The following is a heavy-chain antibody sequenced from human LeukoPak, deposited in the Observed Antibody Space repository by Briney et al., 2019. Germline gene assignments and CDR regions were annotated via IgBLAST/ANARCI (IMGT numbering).Heavy chain of an antibody. V-gene: IGHV3-66*01. Sequence: GGSLRLSCAASGFTVSSNYMSWVRQAPGKGLEWVSVIYSGGSTYYADSVKGRFTISRDNSKNTLYLQMNSLRAEDTAVYYCARDYYGSGSHLNWFDPWGQGTLVTVSS. J-gene: IGHJ5*02. CDR3: ARDYYGSGSHLNWFDP. D-gene: IGHD3-10*01. CDR1: GFTVSSNY. CDR2: IYSGGST.